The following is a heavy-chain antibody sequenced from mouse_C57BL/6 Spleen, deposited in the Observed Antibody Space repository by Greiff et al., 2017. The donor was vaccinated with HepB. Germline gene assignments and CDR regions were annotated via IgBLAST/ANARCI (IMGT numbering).Heavy chain of an antibody. CDR3: TRYRYGGYYYAMDY. CDR1: GYTFTSYW. J-gene: IGHJ4*01. V-gene: IGHV1-5*01. Sequence: VHVKQSGTVLARPGASVKMSCKTSGYTFTSYWMHWVKQRPGQGLEWIGAIYPGNSDTSYNQKFKGKAKLTAVTSASTAYMELSSLTNEDSAVYYCTRYRYGGYYYAMDYWGQGTSVTVSS. D-gene: IGHD1-1*01. CDR2: IYPGNSDT.